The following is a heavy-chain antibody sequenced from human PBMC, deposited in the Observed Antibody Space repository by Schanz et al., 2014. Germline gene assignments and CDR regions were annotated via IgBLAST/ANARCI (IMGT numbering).Heavy chain of an antibody. CDR2: INTKTGNP. CDR1: GYSFSTYA. V-gene: IGHV7-4-1*02. D-gene: IGHD6-19*01. J-gene: IGHJ1*01. CDR3: TTETIAMAGTFSI. Sequence: QVHLVQSASELKNPGASVKVSCKTSGYSFSTYAMNWVRQAPGQGLEWMGWINTKTGNPTYAQGFTGRFVFSLDTSVSTAYLQISSLKAEDTAAYYCTTETIAMAGTFSIWGQGTLVTVSS.